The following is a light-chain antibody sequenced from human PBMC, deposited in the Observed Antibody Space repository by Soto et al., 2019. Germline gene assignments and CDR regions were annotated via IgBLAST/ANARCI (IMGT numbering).Light chain of an antibody. CDR2: AAS. Sequence: DIQMTQSPSSLSASVGDRVTITCRASQSISSNLNWYQQRPGKAPTLLIYAASRLQGGVPSRFSVSGSGTQSTLDISSLQPEDFATDYCQHSYSTPMYTFGQGTKLEIK. J-gene: IGKJ2*01. CDR3: QHSYSTPMYT. CDR1: QSISSN. V-gene: IGKV1-39*01.